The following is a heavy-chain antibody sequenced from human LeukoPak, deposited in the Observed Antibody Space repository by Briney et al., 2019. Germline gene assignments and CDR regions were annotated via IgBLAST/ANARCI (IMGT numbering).Heavy chain of an antibody. CDR2: ISAYNGNT. CDR3: ARDSRGYYDSSGYYLDY. V-gene: IGHV1-18*01. J-gene: IGHJ4*02. Sequence: ASVKVSCKASGYTFTSCGISWVRQAPGQGLEWMGWISAYNGNTNYAQKLQGRVTMTTDTSTSTAYMELRSLRSDDTAVYYCARDSRGYYDSSGYYLDYWGQGTLVTVSS. D-gene: IGHD3-22*01. CDR1: GYTFTSCG.